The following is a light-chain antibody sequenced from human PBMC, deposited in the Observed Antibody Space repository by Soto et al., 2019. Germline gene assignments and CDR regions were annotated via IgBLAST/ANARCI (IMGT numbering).Light chain of an antibody. CDR1: SSDVGGYNY. V-gene: IGLV2-14*01. CDR2: EVS. CDR3: SSYTSSSTLVV. J-gene: IGLJ1*01. Sequence: QSALTQPASVSGSPGQSFTISCTGTSSDVGGYNYVSWYQQHPGKAPKLMIYEVSNRPSGVSNRFSGSKSGNTASLTISGLQAEDEADYYCSSYTSSSTLVVFGTGTKVTVL.